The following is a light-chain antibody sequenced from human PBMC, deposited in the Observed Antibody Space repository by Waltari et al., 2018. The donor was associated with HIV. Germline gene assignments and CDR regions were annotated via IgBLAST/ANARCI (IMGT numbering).Light chain of an antibody. J-gene: IGLJ2*01. CDR1: ALPKQY. Sequence: SYELTQPPSVSVSPGQTARITCSGDALPKQYTYWYQQKPGQAPVLVIYKDSERPSGFPERFSGSSSGTTVTLTISGVQAEDEADYYCQSADSSGTYVLFGGGTKLTVL. CDR3: QSADSSGTYVL. CDR2: KDS. V-gene: IGLV3-25*03.